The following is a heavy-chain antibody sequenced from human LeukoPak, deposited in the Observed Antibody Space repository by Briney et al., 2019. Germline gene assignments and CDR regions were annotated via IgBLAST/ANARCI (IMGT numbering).Heavy chain of an antibody. J-gene: IGHJ4*02. CDR3: AKAPRPYSGSYWGFDY. CDR2: ISYDGSNK. Sequence: GRSLRLSCAASGFTFSSYGMHWVRQAPGKGLEWVAVISYDGSNKYYADSVKGRFTISRDNSKNTLYLQMNSLRAEDTAVYYCAKAPRPYSGSYWGFDYWGQGTLVTVSS. CDR1: GFTFSSYG. D-gene: IGHD1-26*01. V-gene: IGHV3-30*18.